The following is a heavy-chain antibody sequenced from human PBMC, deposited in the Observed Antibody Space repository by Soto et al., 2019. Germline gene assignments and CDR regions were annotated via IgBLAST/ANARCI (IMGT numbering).Heavy chain of an antibody. J-gene: IGHJ6*02. CDR1: GVTVSIYA. V-gene: IGHV3-66*01. CDR3: ARDGLVRTGTLYDYVWGSYRTPAYMDV. CDR2: IYSGGST. D-gene: IGHD3-16*02. Sequence: GGCLRLACAASGVTVSIYAMSWVRQATGKGLEWVSVIYSGGSTYYADSVKGRFTISRDNSKNTRYLQMNSLRAEDTAVYYCARDGLVRTGTLYDYVWGSYRTPAYMDVWGQGSTVTVSS.